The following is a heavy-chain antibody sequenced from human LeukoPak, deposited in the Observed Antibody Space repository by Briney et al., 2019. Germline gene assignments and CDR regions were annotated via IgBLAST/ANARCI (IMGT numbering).Heavy chain of an antibody. Sequence: GGSLRLSCAASGFTFSSYGMHWVRQAPAKGLEGVAFIRYDGSNKYYADSAKGRFTISRDNSKNTLYLQMNSLRAEDTAVYYCAKERADWSNWFDPWGQGTLVTVSS. CDR3: AKERADWSNWFDP. CDR2: IRYDGSNK. V-gene: IGHV3-30*02. D-gene: IGHD2-21*01. J-gene: IGHJ5*02. CDR1: GFTFSSYG.